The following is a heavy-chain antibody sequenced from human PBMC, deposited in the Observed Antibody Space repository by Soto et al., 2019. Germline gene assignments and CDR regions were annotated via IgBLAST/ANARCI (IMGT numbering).Heavy chain of an antibody. CDR1: GFSLNTTKVG. J-gene: IGHJ5*02. D-gene: IGHD4-17*01. Sequence: GPKPVNPTQPLTITCTFSGFSLNTTKVGVGWIRQPPGKALEWLALIYWDDDKRYRPSLKSRLTITKDTSKNQVVLTMTNVDPVDTATYYCAYRDYRASNWFDPWGQGTLVTVSS. V-gene: IGHV2-5*02. CDR2: IYWDDDK. CDR3: AYRDYRASNWFDP.